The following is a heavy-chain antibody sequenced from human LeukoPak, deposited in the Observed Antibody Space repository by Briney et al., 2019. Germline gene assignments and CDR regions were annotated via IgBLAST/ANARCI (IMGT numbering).Heavy chain of an antibody. J-gene: IGHJ6*02. CDR1: GGTFSSYA. D-gene: IGHD2-2*03. Sequence: GSSVKVSCKASGGTFSSYAISWVRQAPGQGLEWMGGIIPIFGTANYAQKFQGRVTITADESTSTAYMELSSLRSEDTAVYYCARDRRLMDSHYGMDVWGQGTTVTVSS. V-gene: IGHV1-69*01. CDR2: IIPIFGTA. CDR3: ARDRRLMDSHYGMDV.